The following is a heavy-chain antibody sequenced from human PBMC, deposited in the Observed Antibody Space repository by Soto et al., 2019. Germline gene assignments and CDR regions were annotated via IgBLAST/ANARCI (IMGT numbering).Heavy chain of an antibody. CDR1: GFTFSDHY. V-gene: IGHV3-72*01. J-gene: IGHJ4*02. CDR2: SKNKADSYTT. Sequence: EVQLVESGGGLVQPGGFLRLSCAASGFTFSDHYMDWVRQAPGKGLEWVGRSKNKADSYTTEYAASVKGRFTISRDGSKNSLFLQMNSLKTEDTAVYYCTVWGSGNDFGAAWGQGILVTVSS. D-gene: IGHD3-10*01. CDR3: TVWGSGNDFGAA.